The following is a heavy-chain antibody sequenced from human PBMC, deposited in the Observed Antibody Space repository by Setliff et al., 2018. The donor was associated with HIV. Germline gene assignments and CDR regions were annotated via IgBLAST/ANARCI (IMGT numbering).Heavy chain of an antibody. CDR1: GGSISSSSYY. CDR3: ARLEGGCGGDCYYAFDI. V-gene: IGHV4-39*01. Sequence: SETLSLTCTVSGGSISSSSYYWGWIRQPPGKGLEWIGSIYYSGSTYYNPSLKSRVTISVDTSKNQFSLKLSSVTAADTAVYYCARLEGGCGGDCYYAFDIWGQGTMVTVS. J-gene: IGHJ3*02. CDR2: IYYSGST. D-gene: IGHD2-21*02.